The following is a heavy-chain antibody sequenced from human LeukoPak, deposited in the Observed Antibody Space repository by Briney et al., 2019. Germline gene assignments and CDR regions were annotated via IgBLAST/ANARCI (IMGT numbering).Heavy chain of an antibody. CDR3: ARGCSSTSCVTIDY. D-gene: IGHD2-2*01. Sequence: QPGGSLRLSCAASGFTFSSYWMHWVRQAPGKGLVWVLRIHTDGSSTMYADSVKGRFTISGDNAKNTLYLQMNSLRAEDAAVYYCARGCSSTSCVTIDYWGQGTLVTVSS. J-gene: IGHJ4*02. CDR2: IHTDGSST. CDR1: GFTFSSYW. V-gene: IGHV3-74*03.